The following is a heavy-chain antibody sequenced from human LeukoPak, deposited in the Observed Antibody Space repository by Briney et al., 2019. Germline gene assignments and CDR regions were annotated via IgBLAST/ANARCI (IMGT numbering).Heavy chain of an antibody. CDR1: GGSISSSRDF. J-gene: IGHJ4*02. CDR2: ISYSGSA. V-gene: IGHV4-39*07. D-gene: IGHD6-13*01. Sequence: PSETLSLTCTVSGGSISSSRDFWGWIRQPPGRGLEWIGTISYSGSAYYNPSLKSRVTISLDTSKNQFSLKLSSVTAAHTAVYYCARDSTSMYYFDFWGQGSLVTVSS. CDR3: ARDSTSMYYFDF.